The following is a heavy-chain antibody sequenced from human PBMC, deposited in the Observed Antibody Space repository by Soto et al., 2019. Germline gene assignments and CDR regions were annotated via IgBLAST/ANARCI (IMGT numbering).Heavy chain of an antibody. CDR3: ARDPEGYCSSTSCSNYYYYYGMDF. CDR1: GFTFSSYG. D-gene: IGHD2-2*01. CDR2: IWYDGSNK. Sequence: QVQLVESGGGVVQPGRSLRLSCAASGFTFSSYGMHWVRQAPGKGLEWVAVIWYDGSNKYYADSVKGRFTISRDNSKNTLYLQMNSLRAEDTAVYYCARDPEGYCSSTSCSNYYYYYGMDFWGQGTTVTVSS. J-gene: IGHJ6*02. V-gene: IGHV3-33*01.